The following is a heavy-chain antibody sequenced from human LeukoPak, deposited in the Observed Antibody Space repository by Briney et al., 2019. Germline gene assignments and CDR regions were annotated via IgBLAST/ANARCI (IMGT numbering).Heavy chain of an antibody. D-gene: IGHD5-24*01. CDR3: ARGPRLLDGYILPFDY. CDR2: ISSSGSTI. Sequence: GGSLRLSCAASGFTFSSYEMNWVRQAPGKGLEWVSYISSSGSTIYYADSVKGRFTISGDNAKNSLYLQMNSLRAEDTAVYYCARGPRLLDGYILPFDYWGQGTLVTVSS. V-gene: IGHV3-48*03. J-gene: IGHJ4*02. CDR1: GFTFSSYE.